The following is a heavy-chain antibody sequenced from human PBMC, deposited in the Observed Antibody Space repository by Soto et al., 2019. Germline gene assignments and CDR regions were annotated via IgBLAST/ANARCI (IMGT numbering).Heavy chain of an antibody. D-gene: IGHD3-10*01. J-gene: IGHJ4*02. CDR1: GVSISSYF. CDR2: TYHRGST. Sequence: PSETLSLTCSASGVSISSYFRRWIRQAPGRGLEWIGYTYHRGSTSYSPSLRSRVAISLDTSKNTLYLHMNSLRAEDTAIYYCARTSGESYPGSRVFDSWGQGTRVTVSS. V-gene: IGHV4-59*12. CDR3: ARTSGESYPGSRVFDS.